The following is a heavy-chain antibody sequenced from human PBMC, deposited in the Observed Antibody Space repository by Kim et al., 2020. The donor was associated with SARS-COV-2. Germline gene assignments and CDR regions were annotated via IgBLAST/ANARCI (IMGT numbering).Heavy chain of an antibody. Sequence: GGSLRLSCAASGFTFSDYYMSWIRQAPGKGLEWVSYISSSSSYTNYADSVKGRFTISRDNAKNSLYLQMNSLGAEDTAVYYCARVGYDYVWGSYRDYYYYDGMGVWGQGTRVPVSS. CDR2: ISSSSSYT. J-gene: IGHJ6*01. CDR3: ARVGYDYVWGSYRDYYYYDGMGV. D-gene: IGHD3-16*02. CDR1: GFTFSDYY. V-gene: IGHV3-11*05.